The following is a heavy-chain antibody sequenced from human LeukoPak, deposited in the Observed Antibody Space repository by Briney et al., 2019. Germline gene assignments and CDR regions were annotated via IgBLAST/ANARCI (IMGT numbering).Heavy chain of an antibody. CDR3: AKANGYNYDGPYDF. CDR1: GLTYSTFSDYA. D-gene: IGHD5-24*01. J-gene: IGHJ4*02. Sequence: PGGSLRLSCIASGLTYSTFSDYAMTWVRQAPGKGLEWVSTISGSGGSTYYANSVQGRFTISRDDSENTLYLRIDSLRADDTAVYYCAKANGYNYDGPYDFWGQGTLVTVSS. CDR2: ISGSGGST. V-gene: IGHV3-23*01.